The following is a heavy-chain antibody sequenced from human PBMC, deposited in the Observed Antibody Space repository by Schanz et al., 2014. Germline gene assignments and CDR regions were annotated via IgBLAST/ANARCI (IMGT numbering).Heavy chain of an antibody. J-gene: IGHJ4*02. CDR1: GYTFNNHG. V-gene: IGHV1-18*01. Sequence: QVQLVQSGGEVKKPGASATVSCKASGYTFNNHGISWVRQAPGQGLEWMGWISVYHGHTNYAEKVHGRVTMTTDTSTSTVYMELSSLSAEDTAVYFCARDNRYYLFDYWGQGALVTVSA. D-gene: IGHD3-16*02. CDR2: ISVYHGHT. CDR3: ARDNRYYLFDY.